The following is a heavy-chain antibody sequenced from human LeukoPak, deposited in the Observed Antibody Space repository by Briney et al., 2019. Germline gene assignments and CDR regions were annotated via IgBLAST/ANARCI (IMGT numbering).Heavy chain of an antibody. CDR3: ANSLCSSTSCYSEYFQH. CDR1: GFTFSIYA. CDR2: ISGSGCST. J-gene: IGHJ1*01. V-gene: IGHV3-23*01. D-gene: IGHD2-2*01. Sequence: GGSLRLSCAASGFTFSIYAMSWVRQAPGKGLEWVSTISGSGCSTYYADSVKGRFTIFRDNSKNTLYLQMNSLRAEYTAVYYCANSLCSSTSCYSEYFQHWGQGTLVTVPS.